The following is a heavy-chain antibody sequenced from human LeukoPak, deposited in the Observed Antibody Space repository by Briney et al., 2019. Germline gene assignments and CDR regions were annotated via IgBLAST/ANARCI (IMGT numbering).Heavy chain of an antibody. J-gene: IGHJ5*02. V-gene: IGHV1-69*13. D-gene: IGHD2-15*01. CDR2: IIPIFGTA. CDR3: ARGVLGYCSGGSCCAWFDP. CDR1: GGTFSSYA. Sequence: SVKVSCKASGGTFSSYAISWVRQAPGQGLEWMGGIIPIFGTANYAQRFQGRVTITADESTSTAYMELSSLRSEDTAVYYCARGVLGYCSGGSCCAWFDPWGQGTLVTVSS.